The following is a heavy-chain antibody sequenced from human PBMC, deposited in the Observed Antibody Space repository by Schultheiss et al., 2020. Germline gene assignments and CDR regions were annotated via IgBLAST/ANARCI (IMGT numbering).Heavy chain of an antibody. CDR2: IKSKTDGGTT. D-gene: IGHD2-15*01. V-gene: IGHV3-15*01. CDR3: TTLGYCSGGSCESPFDP. J-gene: IGHJ5*02. Sequence: WGSLRLSCAASGFTFSNAWMSWVRQAPGKGLEWVGRIKSKTDGGTTDYAAPVKGRFTISRDDSKNTLYLQMNSLKTEDTAVYYCTTLGYCSGGSCESPFDPWGKGTLVTVSS. CDR1: GFTFSNAW.